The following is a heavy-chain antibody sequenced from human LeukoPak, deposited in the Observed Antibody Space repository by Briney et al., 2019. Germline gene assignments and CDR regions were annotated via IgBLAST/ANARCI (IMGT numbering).Heavy chain of an antibody. CDR2: MNPNSGNT. CDR1: GYTFTSYD. CDR3: ARGWGRRAVAPSY. J-gene: IGHJ4*02. Sequence: ASVKVSCKASGYTFTSYDINWVRQATGQGLEWMGWMNPNSGNTGYAQKFQGRATITRNTSISTAYMELSSLRSEDTAVYYCARGWGRRAVAPSYWGQGTLVTVSS. V-gene: IGHV1-8*03. D-gene: IGHD6-19*01.